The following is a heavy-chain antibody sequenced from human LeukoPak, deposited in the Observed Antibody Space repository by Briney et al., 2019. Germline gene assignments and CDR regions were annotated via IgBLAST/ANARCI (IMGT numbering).Heavy chain of an antibody. CDR3: ARGLDIVVVPAAYLDY. D-gene: IGHD2-2*03. CDR1: GGSFSGYY. CDR2: INHSGST. V-gene: IGHV4-34*01. Sequence: SETLSLTCAVYGGSFSGYYWSWIRQPPGKGLEWVGEINHSGSTNYNPSLKSRVTISVDTSKNQFSLKLSSVTAADTAVYYCARGLDIVVVPAAYLDYWGQGTLVTVSS. J-gene: IGHJ4*02.